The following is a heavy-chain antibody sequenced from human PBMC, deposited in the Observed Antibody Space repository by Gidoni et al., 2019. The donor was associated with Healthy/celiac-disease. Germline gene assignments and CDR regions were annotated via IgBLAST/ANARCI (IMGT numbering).Heavy chain of an antibody. D-gene: IGHD6-13*01. CDR2: IDHSGST. Sequence: QLQLQESGSGLVKPSQTLSLTCAVSGGSISSGGYSWSWIRQPPGKGLEWIGYIDHSGSTYYNPSLKSRVTISVDRSKNQFSLKLSSVTAADTAVYYCARDGAAAGTGGWFDPWGQGTLVTVSS. V-gene: IGHV4-30-2*01. CDR3: ARDGAAAGTGGWFDP. CDR1: GGSISSGGYS. J-gene: IGHJ5*02.